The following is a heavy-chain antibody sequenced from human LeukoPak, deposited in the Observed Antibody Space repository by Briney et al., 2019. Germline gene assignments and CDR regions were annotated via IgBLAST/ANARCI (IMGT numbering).Heavy chain of an antibody. CDR1: GFTFSSYS. CDR2: ISSSSSYI. J-gene: IGHJ6*04. Sequence: GSLRLSCAASGFTFSSYSMNWVRQAPGKGLEWVSSISSSSSYIYYADSVKGRFTISRDNAKNSLYLQMNSLRAEDTAVYYCARDHCSSTSCYDVYYYYGMDVWGKGTTVTVSS. V-gene: IGHV3-21*01. CDR3: ARDHCSSTSCYDVYYYYGMDV. D-gene: IGHD2-2*01.